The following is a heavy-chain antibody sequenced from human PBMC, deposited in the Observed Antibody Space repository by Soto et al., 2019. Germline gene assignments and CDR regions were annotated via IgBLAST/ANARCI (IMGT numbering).Heavy chain of an antibody. J-gene: IGHJ4*02. D-gene: IGHD6-19*01. Sequence: PSETLSLTCTVSGGSISSYYWSWIRQPPGKGLEWIGYIYYSGSTNYNPSLKSRVTISVDTSKNQFSLKLSSVTAADTAVYYCARATYSRGDLAYWGPGTQVTVSA. CDR1: GGSISSYY. CDR3: ARATYSRGDLAY. V-gene: IGHV4-59*01. CDR2: IYYSGST.